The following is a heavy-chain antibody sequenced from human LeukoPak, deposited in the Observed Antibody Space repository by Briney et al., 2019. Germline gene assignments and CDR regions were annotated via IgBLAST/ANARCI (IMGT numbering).Heavy chain of an antibody. J-gene: IGHJ6*03. V-gene: IGHV1-18*01. CDR3: ARAPSDIVVVPAAMPSYYYYYMDV. CDR1: GYTFTSYG. D-gene: IGHD2-2*01. CDR2: ISAYNGNT. Sequence: ASVKVSCKASGYTFTSYGISWVRQAPGQGLEWMGWISAYNGNTNYAQKLQGRVTMTTDTSTSTAYMELRSLRSDDTAVYYCARAPSDIVVVPAAMPSYYYYYMDVWGKGTTVTISS.